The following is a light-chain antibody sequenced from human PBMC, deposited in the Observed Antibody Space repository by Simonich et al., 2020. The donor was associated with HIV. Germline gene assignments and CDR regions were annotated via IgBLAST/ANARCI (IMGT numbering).Light chain of an antibody. CDR3: QHRSNWPPT. CDR1: QSVSSY. V-gene: IGKV3-11*01. Sequence: EIVLTQSPATLYLSPRERGTLPCRTRQSVSSYLAWYHQKPGPAPRILIYDASNRAAGIPAGFSGSGSGTDFTLTISSLEAEDFAVYYCQHRSNWPPTFGQGTKVDIK. J-gene: IGKJ1*01. CDR2: DAS.